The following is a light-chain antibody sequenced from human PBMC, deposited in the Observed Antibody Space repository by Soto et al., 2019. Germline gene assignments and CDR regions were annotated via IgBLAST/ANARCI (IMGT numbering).Light chain of an antibody. CDR2: VVD. CDR3: NSYTSSNTFV. J-gene: IGLJ1*01. CDR1: SSDVGGYNY. Sequence: QPASVSGSPGQSITISCTGTSSDVGGYNYVSWYQQYPGKAPKLLMYVVDNRPSGVSSRFSGSKSGNTASLTISGLQSEDEAEYYCNSYTSSNTFVFGTGTKLTVL. V-gene: IGLV2-14*01.